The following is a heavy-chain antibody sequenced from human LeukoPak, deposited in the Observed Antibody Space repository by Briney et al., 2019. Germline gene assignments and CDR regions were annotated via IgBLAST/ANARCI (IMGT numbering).Heavy chain of an antibody. CDR1: GFIFSNFG. J-gene: IGHJ4*02. V-gene: IGHV3-33*01. D-gene: IGHD6-13*01. CDR3: VRSSTESSCWHSYFDY. CDR2: TWSDGSKE. Sequence: PGGSLRLSCAASGFIFSNFGLHWVRQAPGKGLEWVALTWSDGSKEYYADSVKGRFTISRDMSKNTVDLQMNSLTAEDTATYYCVRSSTESSCWHSYFDYWGQGTLVTVSS.